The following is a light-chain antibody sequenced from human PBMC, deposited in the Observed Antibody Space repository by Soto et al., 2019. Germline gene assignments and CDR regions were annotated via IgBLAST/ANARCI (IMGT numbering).Light chain of an antibody. V-gene: IGLV2-14*01. CDR2: EVS. CDR3: SSYTGSSTLV. CDR1: SSDVGGYSY. Sequence: QSALTQPASVSGSPGQSITISCTGTSSDVGGYSYVSWYQQHPGKAPKLMIYEVSNRPSGVSDRFSGSKSGNTASLTISGLQPEDEADYYCSSYTGSSTLVFGGGTKLTVL. J-gene: IGLJ2*01.